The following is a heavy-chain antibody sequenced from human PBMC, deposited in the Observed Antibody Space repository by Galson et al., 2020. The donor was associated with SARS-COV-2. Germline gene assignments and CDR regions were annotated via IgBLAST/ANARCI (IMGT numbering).Heavy chain of an antibody. CDR2: IHYSGRS. CDR3: ARGGGMMSSVYYFDL. Sequence: SETLSLTCTVSTDSISNFLWTWIRQHPGKGLEWIGDIHYSGRSNYNPSLKSRVTMSLDTSMKHFSLKLRSVTVADTAVFYYARGGGMMSSVYYFDLWGRGTLVTVSS. V-gene: IGHV4-59*08. D-gene: IGHD1-26*01. J-gene: IGHJ2*01. CDR1: TDSISNFL.